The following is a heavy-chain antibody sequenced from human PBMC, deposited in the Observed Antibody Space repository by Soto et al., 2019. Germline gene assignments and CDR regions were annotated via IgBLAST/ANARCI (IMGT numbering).Heavy chain of an antibody. CDR1: GFTFSSYA. Sequence: EVQLLESGGGLVQPGGSLRLSCAASGFTFSSYAMSWVRQAPGKGLEWVSAISGSGGSTYYADSVKGRFTISSDNSKNSLYLQMNSLRAEDTAVYYCAKWVWPQLGFDYWGQGTLVTVSS. J-gene: IGHJ4*02. CDR2: ISGSGGST. V-gene: IGHV3-23*01. D-gene: IGHD5-18*01. CDR3: AKWVWPQLGFDY.